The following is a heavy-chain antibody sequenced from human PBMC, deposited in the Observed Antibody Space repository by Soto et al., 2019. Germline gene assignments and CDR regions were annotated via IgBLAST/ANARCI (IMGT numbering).Heavy chain of an antibody. J-gene: IGHJ6*04. CDR3: AREPSTFYGDYRLDV. CDR2: IYYSGST. Sequence: SETLSLTCTVSGGSISSYYWSWIRQPPGKGLEWVGYIYYSGSTNYNPSLKSRVTISVDTSKNQFSLKLSSVTAADTAVYYCAREPSTFYGDYRLDVWGKGTTVTVSS. V-gene: IGHV4-59*01. D-gene: IGHD4-17*01. CDR1: GGSISSYY.